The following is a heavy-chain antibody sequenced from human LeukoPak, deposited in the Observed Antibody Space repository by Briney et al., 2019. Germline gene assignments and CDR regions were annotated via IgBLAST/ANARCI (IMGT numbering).Heavy chain of an antibody. J-gene: IGHJ4*02. D-gene: IGHD3-22*01. V-gene: IGHV1-18*01. CDR1: GYTFSSYG. Sequence: ASVKVSCKASGYTFSSYGISWVRQAPAQGLAWMGRISPRNGNTNYAQKLQGRVTMTTDTSTRTAYMYLKDLRSNDTPVYYCARDLGYDRSGYYRTPAYFDYWGQGTLVTVSS. CDR2: ISPRNGNT. CDR3: ARDLGYDRSGYYRTPAYFDY.